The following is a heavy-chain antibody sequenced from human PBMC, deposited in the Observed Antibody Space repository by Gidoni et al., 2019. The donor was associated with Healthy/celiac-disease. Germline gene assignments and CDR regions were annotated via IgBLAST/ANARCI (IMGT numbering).Heavy chain of an antibody. D-gene: IGHD3-16*01. CDR2: ISGSGGST. V-gene: IGHV3-23*01. Sequence: EVQLLESGGGLVQPGGSLRLSCSASGFTFSSYAMSWVRQAPGKGLEWVSAISGSGGSTYYADSVKGRFTISRDNSKNTLYLQMNSLRAEDTAVYYCARSTRFASYYYGMDVWGQGTTVTVSS. CDR1: GFTFSSYA. J-gene: IGHJ6*02. CDR3: ARSTRFASYYYGMDV.